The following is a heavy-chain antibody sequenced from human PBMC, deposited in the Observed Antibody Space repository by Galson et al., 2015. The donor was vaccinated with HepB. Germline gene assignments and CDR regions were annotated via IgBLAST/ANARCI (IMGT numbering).Heavy chain of an antibody. V-gene: IGHV3-11*06. Sequence: SLRLSCAASGFTFSDYYMSWIRQAPGKGLEWLSYISSSTTYTNYADSVKGRFTISRYNAKNSLFLQINSLRAEDTAVYYCARVADADYGDHSHFDYWGQGTLVTVSS. CDR2: ISSSTTYT. CDR3: ARVADADYGDHSHFDY. CDR1: GFTFSDYY. D-gene: IGHD4-17*01. J-gene: IGHJ4*02.